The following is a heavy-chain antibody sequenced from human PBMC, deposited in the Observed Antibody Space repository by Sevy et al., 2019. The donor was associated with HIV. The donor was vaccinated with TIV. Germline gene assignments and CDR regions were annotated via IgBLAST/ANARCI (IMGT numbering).Heavy chain of an antibody. Sequence: ASVKVSCKASGYTFTGHYMHWVRQAPGQGLEWMGWINPNSGSTDYAQKFQGRVTLTRDTSISTAYLELGRLTSDDTAVYYCARVFPYCSGGSCYSPYDAFDIWGQGTMVTV. J-gene: IGHJ3*02. CDR3: ARVFPYCSGGSCYSPYDAFDI. CDR2: INPNSGST. D-gene: IGHD2-15*01. V-gene: IGHV1-2*02. CDR1: GYTFTGHY.